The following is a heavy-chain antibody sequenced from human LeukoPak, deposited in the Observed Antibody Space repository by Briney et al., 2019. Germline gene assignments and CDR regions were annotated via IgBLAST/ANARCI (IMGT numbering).Heavy chain of an antibody. J-gene: IGHJ3*02. Sequence: AASVKVSCKATGYTFTNYYIHWVRQAPGQGLEWMGMINPSGGTTSYAQKFQGRVTMTRDTSTSTVYMELSSLRSEDTDVYYCARNVGLGFDIWGQGTMVTVSS. D-gene: IGHD1-26*01. V-gene: IGHV1-46*01. CDR2: INPSGGTT. CDR3: ARNVGLGFDI. CDR1: GYTFTNYY.